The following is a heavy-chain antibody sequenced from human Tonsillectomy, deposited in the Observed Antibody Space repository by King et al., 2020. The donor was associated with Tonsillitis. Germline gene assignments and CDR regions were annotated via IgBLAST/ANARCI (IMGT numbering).Heavy chain of an antibody. CDR3: AKDVLVLQGYYYYGMDV. CDR2: ISYDGSNK. Sequence: QGQLVQSGGGVVQPGRSLRLSCAASGFTFSSYGMHWVRQAPGKGLEWVAVISYDGSNKYYADSVKGRFTISRDNSKNTLYLQMNSLRAEDTAVYYCAKDVLVLQGYYYYGMDVWGQGTTVTVSS. D-gene: IGHD2-8*02. J-gene: IGHJ6*02. CDR1: GFTFSSYG. V-gene: IGHV3-30*18.